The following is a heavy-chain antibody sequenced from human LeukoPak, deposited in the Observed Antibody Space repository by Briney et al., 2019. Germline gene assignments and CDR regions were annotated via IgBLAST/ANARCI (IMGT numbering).Heavy chain of an antibody. D-gene: IGHD3-10*01. CDR2: ISYDGSNK. Sequence: GGSLTLSCAASGFTFSSYAMHWVRQPPGKGLEWVAVISYDGSNKYYADSVKGRFTISRDNSKNTLYLQRNSLRADDTDLYYCARDRNYSLAIWGEGTMVTVSS. CDR1: GFTFSSYA. V-gene: IGHV3-30*04. CDR3: ARDRNYSLAI. J-gene: IGHJ3*02.